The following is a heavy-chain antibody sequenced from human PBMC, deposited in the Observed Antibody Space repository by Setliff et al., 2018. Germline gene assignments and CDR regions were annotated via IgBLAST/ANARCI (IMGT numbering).Heavy chain of an antibody. Sequence: PGESLKISCAASGFTFSNAWMSWVRLAPGKGLEWVGRVKSKSEGGTTHYAGPVKGRITVSRDDSKNTLYLDLNSLQIEDTAVYYCTTAGSSDWVPIAYWGQGTLVTVSS. V-gene: IGHV3-15*05. D-gene: IGHD3-10*01. CDR3: TTAGSSDWVPIAY. CDR1: GFTFSNAW. J-gene: IGHJ4*02. CDR2: VKSKSEGGTT.